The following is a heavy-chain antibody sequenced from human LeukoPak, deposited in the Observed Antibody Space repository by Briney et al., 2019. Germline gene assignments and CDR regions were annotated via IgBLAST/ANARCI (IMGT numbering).Heavy chain of an antibody. CDR3: ARVRYCGDAFDI. V-gene: IGHV4-34*01. J-gene: IGHJ3*02. Sequence: PSETLSLTCAVYGGSFSGYYWSWIRQPPGKGLEWIGEINHSGSTNYNPSLKSRVTISVDTSKNQFSLKLSSVTAADTAVYYCARVRYCGDAFDIWGQGTMVTVSS. CDR1: GGSFSGYY. D-gene: IGHD2-8*02. CDR2: INHSGST.